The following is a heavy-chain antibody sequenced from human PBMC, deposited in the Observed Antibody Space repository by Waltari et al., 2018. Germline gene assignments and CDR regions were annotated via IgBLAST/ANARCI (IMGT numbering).Heavy chain of an antibody. CDR2: INQDGRDK. D-gene: IGHD5-18*01. CDR3: ARDVPNGYVDY. CDR1: GFTFKNYW. Sequence: EVHLVQSGGGLIQPGGSLRLSCGVSGFTFKNYWMTWVRQAPGKGLEGVANINQDGRDKNYVDSVEGRFTISRDNAQNSVYLQMNSLRAEDTAVYYCARDVPNGYVDYWGSGTLVTVSS. V-gene: IGHV3-7*01. J-gene: IGHJ4*02.